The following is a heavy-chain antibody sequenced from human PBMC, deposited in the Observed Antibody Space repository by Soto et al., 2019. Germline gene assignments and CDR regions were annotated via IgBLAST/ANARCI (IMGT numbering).Heavy chain of an antibody. Sequence: QVQLVQSGAEEKKPGASVKVSCKASGYTFTSYAMHWVRQAPGQRLEWMGWINAGNVNTKYSQKFQGRVTITRDTSASTAYMELSSLRSEDTAVYYCARGITLPTPLDYWGQATLVTVSS. CDR1: GYTFTSYA. V-gene: IGHV1-3*05. D-gene: IGHD1-20*01. CDR3: ARGITLPTPLDY. J-gene: IGHJ4*02. CDR2: INAGNVNT.